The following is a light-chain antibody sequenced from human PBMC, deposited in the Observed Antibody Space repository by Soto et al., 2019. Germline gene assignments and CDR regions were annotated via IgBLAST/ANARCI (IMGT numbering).Light chain of an antibody. CDR2: EVS. Sequence: QSVLTQPPSASGSPGQSVTISCTGTSSDVGGYNYVSWYQQHPGKAPKLMIYEVSKRPSGVPDRFSGSKSGNTASLTVSGRQAEDEADYYCSSYAGSNNFVFGTGPKLTVL. CDR1: SSDVGGYNY. V-gene: IGLV2-8*01. J-gene: IGLJ1*01. CDR3: SSYAGSNNFV.